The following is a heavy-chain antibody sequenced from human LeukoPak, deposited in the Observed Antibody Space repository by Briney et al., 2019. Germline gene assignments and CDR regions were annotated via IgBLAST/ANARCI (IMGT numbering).Heavy chain of an antibody. CDR1: GFTFDDYT. V-gene: IGHV3-43*01. J-gene: IGHJ4*02. D-gene: IGHD1-1*01. Sequence: GGSLRLSCAASGFTFDDYTMHWVRQAPGKGLEWVSLISWDGDSTYYADSVKGRFTISRDNSKNSLFLQMNSLRTEDTAFYYCAKDMGPTTYNSVDYWGQGTLVTVSS. CDR3: AKDMGPTTYNSVDY. CDR2: ISWDGDST.